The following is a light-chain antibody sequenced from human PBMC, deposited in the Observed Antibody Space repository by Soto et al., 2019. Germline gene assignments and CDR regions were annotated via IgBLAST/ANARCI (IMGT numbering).Light chain of an antibody. CDR2: RAS. CDR3: QQYDSYST. CDR1: QSINDW. J-gene: IGKJ1*01. V-gene: IGKV1-5*03. Sequence: DIQMTQSPSTLSASVGDRVTITCRASQSINDWLAWYQQKPGKAPKLLIYRASNLESGIPSRFSASGSGTDFTLTIRSLQPDDFATYYCQQYDSYSTFGQGTKVEIK.